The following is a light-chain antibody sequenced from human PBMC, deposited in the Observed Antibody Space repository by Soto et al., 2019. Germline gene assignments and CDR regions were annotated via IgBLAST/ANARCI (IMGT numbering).Light chain of an antibody. CDR2: AAS. Sequence: IQMTQSPSSLSASVGDSVSIXXRASQGIRNDLGWYQQKPGKAPKLXIYAASSLQSGVPSRFSGSGSGTEFTLTISSLQPDDFATYYCQQYKSYPWTFGQGTKVDIK. CDR3: QQYKSYPWT. V-gene: IGKV1-17*01. J-gene: IGKJ1*01. CDR1: QGIRND.